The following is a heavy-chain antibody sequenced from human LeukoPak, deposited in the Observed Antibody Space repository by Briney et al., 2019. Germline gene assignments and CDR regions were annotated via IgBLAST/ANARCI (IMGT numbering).Heavy chain of an antibody. V-gene: IGHV3-48*03. Sequence: GGSLILSCAASGFTFSTYEMNWVRQAPGKGLEWVSYISISGTTIYYADSVKGRFTISGDNAKNSLYLQMNSLRVEDMAVYYCAREGLWGAARDAFDIWGQGTMVTVSS. CDR2: ISISGTTI. D-gene: IGHD6-6*01. J-gene: IGHJ3*02. CDR1: GFTFSTYE. CDR3: AREGLWGAARDAFDI.